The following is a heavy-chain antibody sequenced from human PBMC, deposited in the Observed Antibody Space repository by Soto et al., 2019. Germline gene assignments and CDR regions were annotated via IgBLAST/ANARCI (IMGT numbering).Heavy chain of an antibody. CDR2: IYHSGST. V-gene: IGHV4-4*02. Sequence: QVQLQESGPGLVKPSGTLSLTCAVSGGSISSSNWWSWVRQPPGKGLEWIGEIYHSGSTNYNPSLKSRGTRSVDKSKNQFSLKLSSVTAADTAVYYCAGIVVVPAAILGSGWFDPWGQGTLVTVSS. J-gene: IGHJ5*02. CDR1: GGSISSSNW. D-gene: IGHD2-2*01. CDR3: AGIVVVPAAILGSGWFDP.